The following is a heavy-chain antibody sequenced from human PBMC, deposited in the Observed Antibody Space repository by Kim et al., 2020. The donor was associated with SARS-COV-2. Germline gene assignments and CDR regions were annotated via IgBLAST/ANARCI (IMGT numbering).Heavy chain of an antibody. CDR1: GFTFFGHA. CDR2: IDGSDGTT. V-gene: IGHV3-23*01. CDR3: LKGGWGWIWDY. D-gene: IGHD2-21*01. J-gene: IGHJ4*02. Sequence: GGSLRLSCTTSGFTFFGHAMSWVRQAPGKGLEWVSIIDGSDGTTYYVDSVKGRFSISRDDSRNTLYLQISALRADDTATHYCLKGGWGWIWDYWGQGTLVTVSS.